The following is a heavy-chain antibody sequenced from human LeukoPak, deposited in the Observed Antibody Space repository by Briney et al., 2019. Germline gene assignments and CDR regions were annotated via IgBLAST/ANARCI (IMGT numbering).Heavy chain of an antibody. Sequence: KSGEALKISLKGSGXSFTTYWIGWVRQMPGKGLEWKGIIYPGDSETRYSPSFQGQVTISADTSITTAYLQWCSLKASDTAIYYCVRSRGYSYGYSYYFDYWGQGTLVTVSS. CDR3: VRSRGYSYGYSYYFDY. V-gene: IGHV5-51*01. J-gene: IGHJ4*02. D-gene: IGHD5-18*01. CDR2: IYPGDSET. CDR1: GXSFTTYW.